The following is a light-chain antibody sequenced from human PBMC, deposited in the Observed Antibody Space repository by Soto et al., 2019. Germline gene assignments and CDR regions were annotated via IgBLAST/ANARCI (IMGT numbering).Light chain of an antibody. CDR2: AAS. Sequence: DIQMTQSPSSLSASVEDRVIITCRASQSISNHLNWYQQKPGKAPKLLIFAASSLQSGVPSRFSGSRSGPDFTLTISSLQPEDFATYYCQQSYSSPPTFDHGTKVEIK. CDR1: QSISNH. V-gene: IGKV1-39*01. CDR3: QQSYSSPPT. J-gene: IGKJ1*01.